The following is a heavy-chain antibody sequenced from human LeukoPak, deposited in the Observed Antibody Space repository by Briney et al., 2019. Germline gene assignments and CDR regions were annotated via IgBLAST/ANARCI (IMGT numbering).Heavy chain of an antibody. CDR1: GFTFSDYW. J-gene: IGHJ4*02. Sequence: GGSLRLSCAASGFTFSDYWMSWVRQAPGKRLEWVANIKQDGSENYYVDSVAGRFTISRDNAKNSLYLQMNSLRADDTAVYYCARDKLEGPTKLDFWGRGTLVTVPS. CDR2: IKQDGSEN. V-gene: IGHV3-7*01. D-gene: IGHD1-26*01. CDR3: ARDKLEGPTKLDF.